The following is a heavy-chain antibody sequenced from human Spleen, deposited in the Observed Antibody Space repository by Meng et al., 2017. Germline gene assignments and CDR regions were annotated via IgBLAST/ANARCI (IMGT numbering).Heavy chain of an antibody. CDR1: GYTFPDYW. V-gene: IGHV1-2*06. CDR2: INHKRGDT. CDR3: ARDEDISAAGKRFGDY. D-gene: IGHD6-13*01. J-gene: IGHJ4*02. Sequence: SVKVSRKASGYTFPDYWLHWVRRAPGQGLEWMGRINHKRGDTHYAQRFQGRVTMTGDTSISTAYMELSGLRADDTAMYYCARDEDISAAGKRFGDYWGQGTLVTVSS.